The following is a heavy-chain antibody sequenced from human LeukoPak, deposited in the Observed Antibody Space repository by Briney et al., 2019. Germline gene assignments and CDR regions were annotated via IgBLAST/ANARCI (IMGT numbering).Heavy chain of an antibody. V-gene: IGHV3-74*03. CDR1: GFTFSGFW. CDR2: INSDESSS. J-gene: IGHJ4*02. CDR3: AREPTYSSSWYTNCDY. Sequence: GGSLRLSCAASGFTFSGFWMHWVRQAPGKGLEWVSRINSDESSSSYADTVKGRFTISRDNAKNTLYLQMNSLRAEDTAVYYCAREPTYSSSWYTNCDYWGQGILVTVSS. D-gene: IGHD6-13*01.